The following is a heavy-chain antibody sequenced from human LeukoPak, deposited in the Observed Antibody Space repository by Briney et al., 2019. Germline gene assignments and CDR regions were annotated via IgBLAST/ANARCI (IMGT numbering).Heavy chain of an antibody. CDR2: ISSSSYI. V-gene: IGHV3-21*01. CDR3: AREFALRTSRIAAAGPFDY. D-gene: IGHD6-13*01. CDR1: GFTFSSYS. Sequence: GGSLRLSCAASGFTFSSYSMNWVRQAPGKGLEWVSSISSSSYIYYADSVKGRFTISRDNAKNSLYLQMNSLRAEDTAVYYCAREFALRTSRIAAAGPFDYWGQGTLVTVSS. J-gene: IGHJ4*02.